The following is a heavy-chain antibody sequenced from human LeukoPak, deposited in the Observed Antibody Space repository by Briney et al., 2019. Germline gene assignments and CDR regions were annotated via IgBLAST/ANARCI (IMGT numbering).Heavy chain of an antibody. CDR1: GFTFSKAW. CDR2: IKSETDGATT. D-gene: IGHD4-17*01. Sequence: GGSLRLSCAASGFTFSKAWMSWVRQAPGKGLEWVGQIKSETDGATTDYAAPVKGRFTISRDDSKNSLYLLMNSLKTEDTAVYYCTTEDYGDYVPDYWGQGTLVTVSS. V-gene: IGHV3-15*01. J-gene: IGHJ4*02. CDR3: TTEDYGDYVPDY.